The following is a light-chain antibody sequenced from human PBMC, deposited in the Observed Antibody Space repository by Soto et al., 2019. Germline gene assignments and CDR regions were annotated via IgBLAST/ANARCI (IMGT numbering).Light chain of an antibody. V-gene: IGLV2-14*02. CDR2: DDT. Sequence: QSALTQPASVSGSPGQSITISCTGTVGLVSWYQQHPGKVPKLIIYDDTKQPSGVSSRFSGSKSGNTASLTISGLQAEDEADYYCSSYTSSSTHVVFGGGTKLTVL. CDR3: SSYTSSSTHVV. CDR1: VGL. J-gene: IGLJ2*01.